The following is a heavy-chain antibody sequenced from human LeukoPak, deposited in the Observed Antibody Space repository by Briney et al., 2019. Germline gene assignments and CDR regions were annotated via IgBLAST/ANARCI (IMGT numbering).Heavy chain of an antibody. CDR1: GFTFSSYS. D-gene: IGHD5-18*01. J-gene: IGHJ4*02. CDR3: ARLGYSYGWTYLDY. Sequence: GGSLRLSCAASGFTFSSYSMNWVRQAPGKGLEWVSSISSSSSYIYYADSVKGRFTISRDNSKNTLYLQMSSLRAEDTAVYYCARLGYSYGWTYLDYWGQGILVTVSS. V-gene: IGHV3-21*01. CDR2: ISSSSSYI.